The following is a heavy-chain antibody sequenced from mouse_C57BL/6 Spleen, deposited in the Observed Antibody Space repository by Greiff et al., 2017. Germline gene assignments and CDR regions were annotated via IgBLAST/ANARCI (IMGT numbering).Heavy chain of an antibody. CDR1: GFTFSDYG. CDR3: ARGGWDYYAMDY. J-gene: IGHJ4*01. D-gene: IGHD3-3*01. V-gene: IGHV5-17*01. Sequence: EVHLVESGGGLVKPGGSLKLSCAASGFTFSDYGMHWVRQAPEKGLEWVAYISSGSSTIYYADTVKGRFTISRDNAKNTLFLQMTSLRSEDTAMYYCARGGWDYYAMDYWGQGTSVTVSS. CDR2: ISSGSSTI.